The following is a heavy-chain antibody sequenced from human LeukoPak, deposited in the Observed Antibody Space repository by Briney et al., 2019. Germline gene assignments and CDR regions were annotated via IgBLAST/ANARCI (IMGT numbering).Heavy chain of an antibody. CDR3: ARVLSGDYHRGDYWYFDL. J-gene: IGHJ2*01. V-gene: IGHV1-46*01. CDR1: GYTFTSYY. CDR2: INHSGGST. Sequence: ASVKVSCKASGYTFTSYYMHWVRQAPGQGLEWMGIINHSGGSTSYAQKLQGRVTMTRGTSTSTVYMELSSLRSEDTAVYYCARVLSGDYHRGDYWYFDLWGRGTLVTVSS. D-gene: IGHD4-17*01.